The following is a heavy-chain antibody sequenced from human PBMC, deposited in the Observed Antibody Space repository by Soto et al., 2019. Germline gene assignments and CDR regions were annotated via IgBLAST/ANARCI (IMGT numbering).Heavy chain of an antibody. V-gene: IGHV3-53*01. D-gene: IGHD3-10*01. CDR1: GLGVRNNY. CDR3: VRPLPSGRNYGMDV. CDR2: IYNDGTT. Sequence: GGSLRLSCTAYGLGVRNNYMSWVRQAPGMGLEWVSVIYNDGTTYYADSVKGRFTLSSDTSKNTLSLQMDSLRAEDTAVYYCVRPLPSGRNYGMDVWGQGTTVTVS. J-gene: IGHJ6*02.